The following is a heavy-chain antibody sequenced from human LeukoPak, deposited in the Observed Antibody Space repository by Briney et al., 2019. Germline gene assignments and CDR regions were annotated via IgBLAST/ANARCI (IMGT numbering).Heavy chain of an antibody. D-gene: IGHD6-19*01. CDR3: ARLKSGWYPPLMDV. CDR1: GGSISSSSYY. Sequence: PSETLSLTCTVSGGSISSSSYYWGWIRQPPGKGLEWIGSIYYSGSTYYNPSLKSRVTISVDTSKNQFSLKLSSVTAADTAVYYCARLKSGWYPPLMDVWGQGTTVTVSS. V-gene: IGHV4-39*01. CDR2: IYYSGST. J-gene: IGHJ6*02.